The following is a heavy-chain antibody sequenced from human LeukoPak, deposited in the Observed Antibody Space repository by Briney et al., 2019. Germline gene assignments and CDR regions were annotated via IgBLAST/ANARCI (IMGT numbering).Heavy chain of an antibody. J-gene: IGHJ4*02. CDR2: ILSKVGGETT. Sequence: GGSLRLSCVGSGFTFSNGWMNWVRQAPGKGPEWVGRILSKVGGETTDYAAPVKGRFIISRDDSKNTLYLQMNSLRAEDTAVYYCAKGARSIVVVPAAIDYWGQGTLVTVSS. CDR1: GFTFSNGW. CDR3: AKGARSIVVVPAAIDY. D-gene: IGHD2-2*01. V-gene: IGHV3-15*07.